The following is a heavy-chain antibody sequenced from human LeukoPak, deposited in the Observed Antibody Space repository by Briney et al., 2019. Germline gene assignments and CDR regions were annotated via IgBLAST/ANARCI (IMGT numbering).Heavy chain of an antibody. CDR2: IRYDGSNK. CDR3: ASPIDTYASGSLGT. D-gene: IGHD3-10*01. V-gene: IGHV3-30*02. CDR1: GFTFSSYG. Sequence: QTGGSLRLSCAASGFTFSSYGMHWVRQAPGKGLEWVAFIRYDGSNKYYADSVKGRFTISRDNSKNTVYLQMNSLRAEDTAVYRCASPIDTYASGSLGTWGQGTMVTVSS. J-gene: IGHJ3*01.